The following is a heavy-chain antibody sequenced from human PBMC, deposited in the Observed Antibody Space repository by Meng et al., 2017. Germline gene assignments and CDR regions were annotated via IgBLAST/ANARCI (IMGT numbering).Heavy chain of an antibody. Sequence: GASLKISCAASCFTFSSYSMNWVRQAPGKGLEWVSATSGSGGSTYYADSVKGRFTISRDNSKTTLYLQMNSMRAEDTAVYYCAKRHEVVLTGYYPPFDYWGQGTLVTVSS. J-gene: IGHJ4*02. CDR1: CFTFSSYS. D-gene: IGHD3-9*01. V-gene: IGHV3-23*01. CDR2: TSGSGGST. CDR3: AKRHEVVLTGYYPPFDY.